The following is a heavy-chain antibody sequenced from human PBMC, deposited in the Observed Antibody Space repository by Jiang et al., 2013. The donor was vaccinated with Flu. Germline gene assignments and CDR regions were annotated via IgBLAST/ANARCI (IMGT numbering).Heavy chain of an antibody. J-gene: IGHJ4*02. CDR2: IATNTGDP. V-gene: IGHV7-4-1*02. Sequence: SGAEVKKPGASVRVSCKTFGYTFTTFAMNWVRQAPGQGPEWMGWIATNTGDPMYAQGFTGRFVFSLDTSASTAHLDISNLKTEDTAVYFCARGGDDYDFDYWGQGTLVTVSS. CDR1: GYTFTTFA. D-gene: IGHD5-24*01. CDR3: ARGGDDYDFDY.